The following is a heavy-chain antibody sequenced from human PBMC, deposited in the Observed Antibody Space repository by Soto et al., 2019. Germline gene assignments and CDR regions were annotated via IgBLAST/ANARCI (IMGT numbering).Heavy chain of an antibody. D-gene: IGHD3-3*01. J-gene: IGHJ5*02. Sequence: SETLSLTCTVSGGSISSSSYYWGWIRQPPGKGLEWIGSIYYSGSTYYNPSLNSLVTISVDTSKNQFSLKLSSVTAADTAGYYCARHFGVGKNWFDPWGQGTLVTVSS. CDR1: GGSISSSSYY. V-gene: IGHV4-39*01. CDR3: ARHFGVGKNWFDP. CDR2: IYYSGST.